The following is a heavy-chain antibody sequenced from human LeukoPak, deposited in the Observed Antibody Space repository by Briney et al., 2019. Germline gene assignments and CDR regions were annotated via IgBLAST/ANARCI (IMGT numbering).Heavy chain of an antibody. J-gene: IGHJ4*02. Sequence: SETLSLTCTVSSGSISSGDYYWSWIRQPPGKGLEWIGYIYYSGSTYYNPSLKSRVTISVDKSKNQFSLKLSSVTAADTAVYYCARWTAEGYYFDYWGQGTLVTVSS. CDR1: SGSISSGDYY. CDR2: IYYSGST. D-gene: IGHD2-15*01. V-gene: IGHV4-30-4*01. CDR3: ARWTAEGYYFDY.